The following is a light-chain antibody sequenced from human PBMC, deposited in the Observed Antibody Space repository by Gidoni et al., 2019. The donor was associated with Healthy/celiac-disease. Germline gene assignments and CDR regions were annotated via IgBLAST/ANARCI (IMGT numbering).Light chain of an antibody. CDR3: QQYNNWLLPT. Sequence: EIVMTQSPATLSVSPGERATLSCRASQSVSSNLAWYQQKPVQAPRLRIYGASNRATVIPARFSGSGFGTDFPLTIISLQSEDFAVYYCQQYNNWLLPTVGQGKRLEIK. CDR2: GAS. CDR1: QSVSSN. J-gene: IGKJ5*01. V-gene: IGKV3-15*01.